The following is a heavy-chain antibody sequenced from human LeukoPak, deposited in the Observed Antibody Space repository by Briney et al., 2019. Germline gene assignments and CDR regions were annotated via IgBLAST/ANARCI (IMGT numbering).Heavy chain of an antibody. J-gene: IGHJ3*02. D-gene: IGHD6-13*01. Sequence: GGSLRLSCAASGFAFSTYWMSWVRQAPGKGLEWVANIKQDGSEKYYVDSVKGRFTISRDNAKNSLYLQMNSLRAEDTAVYYCARLGGGHSSSWYDAFDIWGQGTMVTVSS. CDR2: IKQDGSEK. CDR3: ARLGGGHSSSWYDAFDI. V-gene: IGHV3-7*01. CDR1: GFAFSTYW.